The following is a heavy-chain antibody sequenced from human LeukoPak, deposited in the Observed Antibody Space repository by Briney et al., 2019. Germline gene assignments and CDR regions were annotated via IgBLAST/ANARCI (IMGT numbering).Heavy chain of an antibody. D-gene: IGHD3/OR15-3a*01. J-gene: IGHJ6*02. CDR2: IYYSGST. Sequence: PSQTLSLTCTVSGGSISSGGYYWSWIRQHPGKGLEWIGYIYYSGSTYYNPSLKSRVTISVDTSKNQFSLKLSSVTAADTAVYYCASAKLIWTSYYYGMDVWGQGTTVTVSS. CDR1: GGSISSGGYY. CDR3: ASAKLIWTSYYYGMDV. V-gene: IGHV4-31*03.